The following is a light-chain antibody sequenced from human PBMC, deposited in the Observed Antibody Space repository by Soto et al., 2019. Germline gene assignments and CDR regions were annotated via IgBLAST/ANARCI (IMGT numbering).Light chain of an antibody. CDR3: QQDGDSRPVT. CDR2: GPS. CDR1: QTGTSHN. Sequence: EFVLTQSPDTLSLPPGERATLSCRASQTGTSHNVAWYQQKPGQAPRTLVYGPSTRATCVPDRFSGSGSGTDFTLTISGLEPEDFAVYYCQQDGDSRPVTFGPETKVYIK. V-gene: IGKV3-20*01. J-gene: IGKJ3*01.